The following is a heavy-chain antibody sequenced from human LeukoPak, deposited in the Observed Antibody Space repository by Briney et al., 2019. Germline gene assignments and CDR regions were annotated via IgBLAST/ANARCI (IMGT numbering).Heavy chain of an antibody. V-gene: IGHV3-64*01. CDR3: VRGIVGASNHYYYYMDV. D-gene: IGHD1-26*01. J-gene: IGHJ6*03. CDR2: ITSDGRST. CDR1: GFIFSSYA. Sequence: GGSLRLSCAASGFIFSSYAMHWVRQAPGKGLDFVAGITSDGRSTYYANSVKGRFTISRHNFKNTLYLQMGSLRADDMAVYYCVRGIVGASNHYYYYMDVWGEGTTVTISS.